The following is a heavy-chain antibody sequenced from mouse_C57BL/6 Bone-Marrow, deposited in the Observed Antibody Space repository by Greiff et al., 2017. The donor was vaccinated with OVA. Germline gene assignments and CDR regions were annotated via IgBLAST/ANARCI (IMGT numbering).Heavy chain of an antibody. CDR1: GYTFTSYW. D-gene: IGHD1-2*01. CDR3: ALLRPFAY. J-gene: IGHJ3*01. Sequence: QVQLKQPGAELVMPGASVKLSCKASGYTFTSYWMHWVKQRPGQGLEWIGEIDPSDSYTNYNQKFKGKSTLTVDKSSSTAYMQLSSLTSEDSAVYYCALLRPFAYWGQGTLVTVSA. CDR2: IDPSDSYT. V-gene: IGHV1-69*01.